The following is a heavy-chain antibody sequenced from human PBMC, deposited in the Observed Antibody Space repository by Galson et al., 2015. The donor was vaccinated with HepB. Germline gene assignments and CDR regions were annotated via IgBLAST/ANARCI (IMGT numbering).Heavy chain of an antibody. CDR1: GFTFSSYE. J-gene: IGHJ6*02. D-gene: IGHD3-22*01. V-gene: IGHV3-48*03. CDR2: ISSSGSTI. CDR3: ARVYYYDSSGYYYPYYGMDV. Sequence: SLRLSCAASGFTFSSYEMNRVRQAPGKGLEWVSYISSSGSTIYYADSVKGRFTISRDNAKNSLYLQMNSLRAEDTAVYYCARVYYYDSSGYYYPYYGMDVWGQGTTVTVSS.